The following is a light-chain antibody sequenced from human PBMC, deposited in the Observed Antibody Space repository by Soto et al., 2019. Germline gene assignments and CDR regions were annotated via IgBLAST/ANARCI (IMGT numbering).Light chain of an antibody. CDR2: KAS. CDR3: HQYSASHT. V-gene: IGKV1-5*03. Sequence: DIQMTQSPSTLSASVGDRIIITCRASQSISSWLAWYQQKPGKAPKLLIYKASSLESGVPSRFSGGGSGTEFTLTISILQPDDAATYCCHQYSASHTVGGGPKVEIK. J-gene: IGKJ4*02. CDR1: QSISSW.